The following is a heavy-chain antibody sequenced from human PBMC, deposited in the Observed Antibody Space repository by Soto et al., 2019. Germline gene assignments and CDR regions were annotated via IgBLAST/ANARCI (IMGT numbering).Heavy chain of an antibody. J-gene: IGHJ3*02. CDR1: GYTFAMYY. CDR2: INPSGGGT. Sequence: QVQLVQSGTEVKKPGASVKVSCKTSGYTFAMYYIHWVRQAPGQGLEWMGIINPSGGGTNYAQKFQGRVTMTRDTSTSTLYMELSSLRSEDTAVYYCARDVVSTTGWAFDIWGQGTVVTVSS. D-gene: IGHD2-15*01. CDR3: ARDVVSTTGWAFDI. V-gene: IGHV1-46*03.